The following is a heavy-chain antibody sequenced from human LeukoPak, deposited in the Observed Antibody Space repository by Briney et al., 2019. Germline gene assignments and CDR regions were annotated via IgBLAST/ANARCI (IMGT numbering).Heavy chain of an antibody. D-gene: IGHD3-22*01. CDR2: FDPEAGET. CDR3: ATVFRPLVVFYDDSSGYQFFDY. V-gene: IGHV1-24*01. CDR1: GYTLTELS. J-gene: IGHJ4*02. Sequence: GASVKVSCKVSGYTLTELSMHWVRQAPGKGLEWMGGFDPEAGETIYAQKFQGRVTMTGDTSTDTAYMELSSLRSEDTGVYYCATVFRPLVVFYDDSSGYQFFDYWGQGTLVTVSS.